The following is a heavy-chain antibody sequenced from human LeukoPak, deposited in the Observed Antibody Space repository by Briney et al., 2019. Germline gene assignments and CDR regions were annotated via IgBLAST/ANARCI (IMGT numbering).Heavy chain of an antibody. CDR3: ARGYCSGGDCYELDY. CDR1: GYTFTDYY. V-gene: IGHV1-2*02. CDR2: INPNNGGT. J-gene: IGHJ4*02. D-gene: IGHD2-15*01. Sequence: ASVKVSFMASGYTFTDYYMHWVGQAPGQGREWMGWINPNNGGTNYAQKFHGRVTMTRDTSIDTAYMELSRLKSDDTAVYYCARGYCSGGDCYELDYWGQGTLATVAS.